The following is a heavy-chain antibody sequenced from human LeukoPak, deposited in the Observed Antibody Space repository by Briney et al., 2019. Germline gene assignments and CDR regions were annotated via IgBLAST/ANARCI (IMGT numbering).Heavy chain of an antibody. CDR3: ARHSHYYDSRSLFDY. J-gene: IGHJ4*02. Sequence: SETLSLTCTVSGGSITSHYWSWIRQPPGKGLEWIGYIYYSGSTIYNPSLKSRVTISLDTSKNQFSLKLSSVTAADTAVYYCARHSHYYDSRSLFDYWGQGTLVTVSS. V-gene: IGHV4-59*08. CDR2: IYYSGST. CDR1: GGSITSHY. D-gene: IGHD3-22*01.